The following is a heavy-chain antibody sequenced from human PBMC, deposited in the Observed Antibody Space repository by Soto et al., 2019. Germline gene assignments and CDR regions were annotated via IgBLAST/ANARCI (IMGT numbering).Heavy chain of an antibody. CDR3: ARVPDR. Sequence: SETLSPPCAISSVSINSGGYSWSWIRQPPGKGLEWIGYIYHSGSTYYNPSLKSRVTISVDRSKNQFSLKLSSVTAADTAVYYCARVPDRWGQGTLVTVS. CDR2: IYHSGST. J-gene: IGHJ5*02. D-gene: IGHD2-2*01. CDR1: SVSINSGGYS. V-gene: IGHV4-30-2*01.